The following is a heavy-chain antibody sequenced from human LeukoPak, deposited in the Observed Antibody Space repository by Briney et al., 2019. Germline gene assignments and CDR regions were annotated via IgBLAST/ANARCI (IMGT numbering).Heavy chain of an antibody. CDR3: ARDFVGGYGDYG. CDR2: ISSSSSYI. Sequence: GGSLRLSCAASGFTFSSYSMNWVRQAPGKGLEWVSSISSSSSYIYYADSVKGRFTISRDNAKNSLYLQMNSLRAEDTAVYYCARDFVGGYGDYGWGQGILVTVSS. J-gene: IGHJ4*02. CDR1: GFTFSSYS. V-gene: IGHV3-21*01. D-gene: IGHD4-17*01.